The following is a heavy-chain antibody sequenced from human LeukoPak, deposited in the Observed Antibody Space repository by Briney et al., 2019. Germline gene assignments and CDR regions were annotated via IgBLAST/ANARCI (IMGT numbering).Heavy chain of an antibody. V-gene: IGHV3-33*06. Sequence: GGSLRLSCAASGFTFSSYGMHWVRQAPGKGLECVAVIWYDGSNKYYADSVKGRFTISRDNSKNTLYLQMNSLRAEDTAVYYCAKGLKGRSSTSRYYYYMDVWGKGTTVTVSS. CDR3: AKGLKGRSSTSRYYYYMDV. D-gene: IGHD2-2*01. J-gene: IGHJ6*03. CDR2: IWYDGSNK. CDR1: GFTFSSYG.